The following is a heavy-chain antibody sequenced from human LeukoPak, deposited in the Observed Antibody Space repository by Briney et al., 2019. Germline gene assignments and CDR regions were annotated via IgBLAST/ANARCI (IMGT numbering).Heavy chain of an antibody. J-gene: IGHJ5*02. CDR3: ARDDGSSGYYHRIWFDP. CDR2: IIPIFGTA. V-gene: IGHV1-69*05. CDR1: GGTFSSYA. D-gene: IGHD3-22*01. Sequence: SVKVSCKASGGTFSSYAISWVQQAPGQGLEWMGGIIPIFGTANYAQKFQGRVTITTDESTSTAYMELSSLRSEDTAVYYCARDDGSSGYYHRIWFDPWGQGTLVTVSS.